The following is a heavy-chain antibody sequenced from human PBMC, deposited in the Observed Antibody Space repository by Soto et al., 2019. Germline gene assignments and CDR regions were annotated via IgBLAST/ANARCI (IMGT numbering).Heavy chain of an antibody. J-gene: IGHJ6*02. Sequence: GGSLRLSCAASGFTFSNAWMSWVRQAPGKGREGVGRIRSKTDGGTTDYAAPVKGRFTISRDDSKNTLYLQMNSLKTDDTAVYYCTTVVHFDWSVHTPYYGMDVWGQGTTVTVSS. CDR1: GFTFSNAW. CDR3: TTVVHFDWSVHTPYYGMDV. V-gene: IGHV3-15*01. D-gene: IGHD3-9*01. CDR2: IRSKTDGGTT.